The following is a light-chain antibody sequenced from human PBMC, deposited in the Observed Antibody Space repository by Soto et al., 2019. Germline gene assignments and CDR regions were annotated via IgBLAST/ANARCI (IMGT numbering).Light chain of an antibody. CDR1: SSDVGGYNS. J-gene: IGLJ3*02. Sequence: QSVLTQPASVSGSPGQSITISCTGTSSDVGGYNSVSWYRQDPGKAPKLMIYDVTNRPSGVSNRFSGSKSGNTASLTISGLQAEDEADYYCSSYTTSNSWVFGGGTKLTVL. CDR3: SSYTTSNSWV. V-gene: IGLV2-14*01. CDR2: DVT.